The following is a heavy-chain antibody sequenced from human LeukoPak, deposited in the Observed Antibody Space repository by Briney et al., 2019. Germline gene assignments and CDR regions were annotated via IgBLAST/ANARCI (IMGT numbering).Heavy chain of an antibody. Sequence: KPSETMSLTSAVYGGSFSGYYWGWIRQPPGKGREWIGEINHSGSTNYNPSLKSRVTISVDTSKNQFSLKRSSVTAADTAVYYCASLIYYDSSGYQDYWGQGTLVTVSS. CDR3: ASLIYYDSSGYQDY. V-gene: IGHV4-34*01. CDR1: GGSFSGYY. J-gene: IGHJ4*02. CDR2: INHSGST. D-gene: IGHD3-22*01.